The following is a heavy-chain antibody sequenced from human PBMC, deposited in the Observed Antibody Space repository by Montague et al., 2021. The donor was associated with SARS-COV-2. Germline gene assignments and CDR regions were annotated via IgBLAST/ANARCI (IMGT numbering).Heavy chain of an antibody. CDR1: GDSITNHY. J-gene: IGHJ4*02. D-gene: IGHD3-10*01. CDR2: MHFTGKT. Sequence: SETLSLTCSVSGDSITNHYWSWIRRPAGKGLEWIGRMHFTGKTNFSPFFSSRLTMSADTSKNQFSLKLTSVTAADTAIYFCAGDRFDFGAGRQGTIDFWGQGTLVTVSS. V-gene: IGHV4-4*07. CDR3: AGDRFDFGAGRQGTIDF.